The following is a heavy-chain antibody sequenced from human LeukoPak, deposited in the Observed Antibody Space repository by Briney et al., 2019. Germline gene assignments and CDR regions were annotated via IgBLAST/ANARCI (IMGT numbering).Heavy chain of an antibody. J-gene: IGHJ3*02. CDR1: GFTVSNNY. Sequence: GGSLRLSCAASGFTVSNNYMTWVRQAPGKGLEWVSVIYNNASTYYADSVKGRFTISRDISKNTLYLQMNSLRAEDTAVYYCARGGITIRVDAFDIWGQGTMVTVSS. D-gene: IGHD3-10*01. V-gene: IGHV3-53*01. CDR3: ARGGITIRVDAFDI. CDR2: IYNNAST.